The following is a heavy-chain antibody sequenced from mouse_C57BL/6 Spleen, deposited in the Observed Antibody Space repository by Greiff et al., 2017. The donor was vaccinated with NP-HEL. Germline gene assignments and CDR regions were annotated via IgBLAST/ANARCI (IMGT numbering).Heavy chain of an antibody. CDR3: ARHKGDGGFAY. J-gene: IGHJ3*01. Sequence: EVNVVESGGDLVKPGGSLKLSCAASGFTFSSYGMSWVRQTPDKRLEWVATISSGGSYTYYPDSVKGRFTISRDNAKNTLYLQMSSLKSEDTAMYYCARHKGDGGFAYWGQGTLVTVSA. D-gene: IGHD3-3*01. CDR2: ISSGGSYT. CDR1: GFTFSSYG. V-gene: IGHV5-6*01.